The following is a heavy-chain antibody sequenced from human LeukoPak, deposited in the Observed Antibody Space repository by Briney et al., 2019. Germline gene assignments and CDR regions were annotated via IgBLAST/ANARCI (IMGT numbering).Heavy chain of an antibody. CDR2: LYSGGIT. V-gene: IGHV3-53*01. J-gene: IGHJ4*02. D-gene: IGHD3-10*01. Sequence: PGGSLRLSCAVSGFNVSHKYMSWVRQVPGKGLECVSILYSGGITAYADSVKGRFTISRDNLKNTLYLQMNSLRAEDTAVYYCARGEYYYGSGTVGVDDFWGQGTLVTVSS. CDR3: ARGEYYYGSGTVGVDDF. CDR1: GFNVSHKY.